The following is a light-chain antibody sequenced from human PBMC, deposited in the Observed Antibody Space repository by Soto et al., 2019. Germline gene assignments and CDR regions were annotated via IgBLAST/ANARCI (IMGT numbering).Light chain of an antibody. CDR2: TNS. CDR1: SSNIGAGYD. Sequence: QSVLTQPPSVSGAPGQGVTISCAGTSSNIGAGYDVHWYQQVPGTGPKLLIYTNSNRPSGVPDRFSGSKSGTSASLAITGLQAADEADYYCQSYDSSLSALVFGGGTKLTVL. V-gene: IGLV1-40*01. J-gene: IGLJ3*02. CDR3: QSYDSSLSALV.